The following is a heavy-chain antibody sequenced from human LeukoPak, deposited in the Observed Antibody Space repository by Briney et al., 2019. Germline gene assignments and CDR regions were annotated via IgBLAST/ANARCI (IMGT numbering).Heavy chain of an antibody. CDR2: ISSSSTTI. V-gene: IGHV3-48*02. D-gene: IGHD2/OR15-2a*01. J-gene: IGHJ4*02. Sequence: GGSLRLSCAASGFTFSSNSMNWVRQAPGKGLEWVSYISSSSTTIYYADSVKGRFTISRDNAKNPLYLQMNSLRDEDTAVYYCAREGLVLLWGQGTLVTVSS. CDR3: AREGLVLL. CDR1: GFTFSSNS.